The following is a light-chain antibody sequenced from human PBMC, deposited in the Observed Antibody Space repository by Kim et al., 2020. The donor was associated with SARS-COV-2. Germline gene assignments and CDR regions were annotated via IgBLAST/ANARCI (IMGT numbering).Light chain of an antibody. Sequence: LSPGERATLSCRASQSVRSYLVWYQQKRGQAPRLLIYDASNRATGIPARFSGSGSGTDFTLTISSLEPEDFAVYYCQQRSNWPLTFGGGTKVDIK. V-gene: IGKV3-11*01. CDR1: QSVRSY. CDR3: QQRSNWPLT. CDR2: DAS. J-gene: IGKJ4*01.